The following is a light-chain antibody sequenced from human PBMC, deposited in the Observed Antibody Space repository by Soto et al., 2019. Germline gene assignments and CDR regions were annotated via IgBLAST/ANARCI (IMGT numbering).Light chain of an antibody. V-gene: IGLV1-40*01. CDR1: SSNIGAGYD. J-gene: IGLJ1*01. Sequence: QSVLTQPPSVSGAPGQRVTISCTGSSSNIGAGYDVHWYQQLPGTAPKLLIYANSNRPSGVPGRFSGSKSGTSASLAITGLQAEDEADYYCQSYDSSLSCYVFGTGTKLTVL. CDR2: ANS. CDR3: QSYDSSLSCYV.